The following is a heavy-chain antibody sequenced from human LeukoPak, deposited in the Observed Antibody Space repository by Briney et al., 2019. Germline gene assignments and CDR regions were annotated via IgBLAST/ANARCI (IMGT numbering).Heavy chain of an antibody. J-gene: IGHJ4*02. V-gene: IGHV4-59*08. D-gene: IGHD3-10*01. CDR2: IYYSGST. CDR3: ARWGSNMAREKGDH. CDR1: GDSINSYS. Sequence: PSETLSLTCTVSGDSINSYSWSWIRQPPGKGLECIGYIYYSGSTNYNPSLKTRVTILVDTSKNQFSLKLSSVTAADTAVYYCARWGSNMAREKGDHWGQGTLVTVSS.